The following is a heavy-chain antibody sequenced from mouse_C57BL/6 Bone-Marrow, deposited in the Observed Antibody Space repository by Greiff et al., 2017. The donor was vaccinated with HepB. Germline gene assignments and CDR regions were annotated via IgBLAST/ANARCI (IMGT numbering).Heavy chain of an antibody. CDR2: ISDGGSYT. J-gene: IGHJ4*01. CDR3: AGLRGYAMDY. Sequence: EVMLVESGGGLVKPGGSLKLSCAASGFTFSSYAMSWVRQTPEKRLEWVATISDGGSYTYYPDNVKGRFTISRDNAKNNLYLQMSHLKSEDTAMYYCAGLRGYAMDYWGQGTSVTVSS. CDR1: GFTFSSYA. D-gene: IGHD3-1*01. V-gene: IGHV5-4*03.